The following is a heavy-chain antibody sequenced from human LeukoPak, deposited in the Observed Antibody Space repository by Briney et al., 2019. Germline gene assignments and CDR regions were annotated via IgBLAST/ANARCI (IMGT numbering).Heavy chain of an antibody. Sequence: GGSLRLSCAASGFTFSTYSMNWVRQAPGKGLEWVAFIRYDGSNKYYADSVKGRFTISRDNSKNTLYLQMNSLRAEDTAVYYCAKGSLGYCSSTSCYTPYYFDYWGQGTLVTVSS. CDR3: AKGSLGYCSSTSCYTPYYFDY. CDR1: GFTFSTYS. V-gene: IGHV3-30*02. D-gene: IGHD2-2*02. CDR2: IRYDGSNK. J-gene: IGHJ4*02.